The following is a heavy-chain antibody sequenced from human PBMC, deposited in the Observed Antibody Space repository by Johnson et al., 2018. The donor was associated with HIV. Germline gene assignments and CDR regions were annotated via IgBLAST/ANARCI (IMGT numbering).Heavy chain of an antibody. CDR1: RLTVGSNY. CDR2: IFSAGDT. Sequence: VQLVESGGGLVQSGGSLRLSCEASRLTVGSNYMSWVRRAPGKGLEWVSVIFSAGDTYYADSVTGRFTIPTDNSKNTRYLQMNSLRAEDTAVYYCARSVGYCSGGSCSPDAFDIWGQGTMVTVSS. V-gene: IGHV3-66*02. CDR3: ARSVGYCSGGSCSPDAFDI. J-gene: IGHJ3*02. D-gene: IGHD2-15*01.